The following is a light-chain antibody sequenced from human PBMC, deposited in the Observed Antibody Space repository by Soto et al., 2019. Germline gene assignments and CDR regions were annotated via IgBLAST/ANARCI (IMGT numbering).Light chain of an antibody. CDR2: KAS. V-gene: IGKV1-5*03. CDR1: QTIDSW. J-gene: IGKJ1*01. Sequence: DIQMTQSPSTLSASVGDRFTITCRASQTIDSWLAWYQQRPGKPPNLLIYKASTLASGVPSRFSGSGSGTEFTLTINSLQPDVFETYYCHQYHIFSGTFGQGTKVEIK. CDR3: HQYHIFSGT.